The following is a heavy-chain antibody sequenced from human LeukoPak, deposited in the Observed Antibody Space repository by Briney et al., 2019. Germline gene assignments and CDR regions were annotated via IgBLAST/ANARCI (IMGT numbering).Heavy chain of an antibody. Sequence: GGSLRLSCAASGFTFSSYSMNWVRQAPGKGLEWVSSISSSSYIYYADSVKGRFTISRDNAKNSLYLQMNSLRAEDTAVYYCARARGYYGMDVWGQGTTVTVSS. V-gene: IGHV3-21*01. CDR3: ARARGYYGMDV. CDR1: GFTFSSYS. CDR2: ISSSSYI. J-gene: IGHJ6*02.